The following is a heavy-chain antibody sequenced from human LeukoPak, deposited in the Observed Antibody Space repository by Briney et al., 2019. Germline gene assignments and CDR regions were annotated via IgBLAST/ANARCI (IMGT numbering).Heavy chain of an antibody. V-gene: IGHV4-39*01. J-gene: IGHJ4*02. CDR3: ISGILRIYYIDY. CDR1: GGSISRSTYY. CDR2: SYYSGST. D-gene: IGHD3-9*01. Sequence: SSETLSLTCSVSGGSISRSTYYWGWIRQPPGKGLEWIGSSYYSGSTHYNPSLKSRVAISVDTSKNQFSLKLSSVTAADTAVYYCISGILRIYYIDYWGQGTLVTVSS.